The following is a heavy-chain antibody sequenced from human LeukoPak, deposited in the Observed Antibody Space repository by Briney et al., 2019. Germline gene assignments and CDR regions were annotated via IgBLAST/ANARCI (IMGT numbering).Heavy chain of an antibody. V-gene: IGHV4-39*07. D-gene: IGHD2-21*02. J-gene: IGHJ4*02. CDR2: IYYSGNT. CDR3: ARDQGGHYLYYFDY. CDR1: GGSISSRSYY. Sequence: PSETLSLTCTVSGGSISSRSYYWGWIRQPPGKGLEWIGTIYYSGNTYYNPSLKSRVTISIDTSKNQFSLKLRSVTAADTAVYYCARDQGGHYLYYFDYWGQGTLVTVSS.